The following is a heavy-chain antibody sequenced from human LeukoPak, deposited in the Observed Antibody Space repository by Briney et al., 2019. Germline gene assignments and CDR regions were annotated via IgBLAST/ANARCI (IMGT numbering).Heavy chain of an antibody. D-gene: IGHD3-3*01. CDR3: ARRDDFWSGSPMDV. CDR1: GFTFDDYG. J-gene: IGHJ6*03. V-gene: IGHV3-20*04. CDR2: INWNGGST. Sequence: GGSLRLSCAASGFTFDDYGMSWVRQAPGKGLEWVSGINWNGGSTGYADSVKGRFTISRDNAKNSLYLQMNSLRAEDTALYYCARRDDFWSGSPMDVWGKGTTVTVSS.